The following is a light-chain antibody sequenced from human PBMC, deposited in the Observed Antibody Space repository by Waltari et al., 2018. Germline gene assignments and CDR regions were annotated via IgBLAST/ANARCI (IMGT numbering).Light chain of an antibody. CDR3: QQRTHSLT. V-gene: IGKV3-11*01. CDR2: DAS. Sequence: ENLLTQSPGTLSLSPGERATLSCRASQSVSSNLAWYQQTPGQVPKLIIYDASNRATGIRARFSGSGSGTDFILTISSLEPEDFAVYYCQQRTHSLTFGGGTKVEIK. CDR1: QSVSSN. J-gene: IGKJ4*01.